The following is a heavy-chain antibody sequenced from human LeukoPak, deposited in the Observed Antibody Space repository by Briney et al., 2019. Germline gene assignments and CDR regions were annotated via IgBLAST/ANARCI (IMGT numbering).Heavy chain of an antibody. CDR2: IYHSGST. CDR3: ARARAATIYDY. Sequence: PSETLSLTCAVSGGSISSGGYSWSWIRQPPGKGLEWIGYIYHSGSTYYNPSLKSRVTISVDRSKNQFSLKLSSVTAADTAVHYCARARAATIYDYWGQGTLVTVSS. D-gene: IGHD5-12*01. CDR1: GGSISSGGYS. J-gene: IGHJ4*02. V-gene: IGHV4-30-2*01.